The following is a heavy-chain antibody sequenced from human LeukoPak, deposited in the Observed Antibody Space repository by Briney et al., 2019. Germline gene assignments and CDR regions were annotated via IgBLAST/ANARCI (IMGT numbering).Heavy chain of an antibody. CDR3: ATLAVAGPEYYFGY. Sequence: SETLSLTCTVSGGSISSYYWSWIRQPPGKGLEWIGYIYYSGSTNYNPSLKSRVTISVDTSKNQFSLKLSSVTAADTAVYYCATLAVAGPEYYFGYWGQGTLVTVSS. J-gene: IGHJ4*02. CDR1: GGSISSYY. CDR2: IYYSGST. D-gene: IGHD6-19*01. V-gene: IGHV4-59*08.